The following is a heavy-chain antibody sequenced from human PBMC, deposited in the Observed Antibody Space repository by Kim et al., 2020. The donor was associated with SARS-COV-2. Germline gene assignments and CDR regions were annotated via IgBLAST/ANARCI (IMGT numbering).Heavy chain of an antibody. J-gene: IGHJ3*02. CDR1: VGSFSGYF. Sequence: SETLSLTCAVYVGSFSGYFWTWIRQVPGKGLEWIGETDPSGDTRYNPSLQSRVTILVDKSKNQFSLTLISVISADTAVYYCARQGSGSGSHGSLHIWGPG. CDR2: TDPSGDT. V-gene: IGHV4-34*01. CDR3: ARQGSGSGSHGSLHI. D-gene: IGHD3-10*01.